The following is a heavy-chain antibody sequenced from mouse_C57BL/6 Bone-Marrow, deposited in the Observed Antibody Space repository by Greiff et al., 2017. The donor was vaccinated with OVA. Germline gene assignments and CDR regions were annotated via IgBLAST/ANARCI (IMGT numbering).Heavy chain of an antibody. Sequence: VQLQQPGAELVRPGSSVKLSCKASGYTFTSYWMHWVKQRPIQGLEWIGNIDPSDSETHYSQKFKDKATLTVDKSSSTAYMQLSSLTSEDSAVYYCARFRYGNLDYWGQGTTLTVSS. CDR1: GYTFTSYW. J-gene: IGHJ2*01. V-gene: IGHV1-52*01. CDR2: IDPSDSET. D-gene: IGHD2-1*01. CDR3: ARFRYGNLDY.